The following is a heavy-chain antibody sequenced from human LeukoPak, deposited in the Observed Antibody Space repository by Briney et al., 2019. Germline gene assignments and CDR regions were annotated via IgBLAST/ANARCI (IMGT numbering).Heavy chain of an antibody. CDR2: IYYSGST. CDR3: ARDLSSTSNWEFDY. J-gene: IGHJ4*02. V-gene: IGHV4-30-4*08. D-gene: IGHD7-27*01. Sequence: PSETLSLTCTVSGGSISSGDYYWSWIRQPPGKGLEWIGYIYYSGSTYYNPSLKSRFTISVDTSKNQFSLKLSSVTAADTAVYYCARDLSSTSNWEFDYWGQGTLVTVSS. CDR1: GGSISSGDYY.